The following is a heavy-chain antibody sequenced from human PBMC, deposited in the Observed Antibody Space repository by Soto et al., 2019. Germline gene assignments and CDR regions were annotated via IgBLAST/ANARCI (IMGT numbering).Heavy chain of an antibody. V-gene: IGHV1-69*01. Sequence: QVQLVQSGAEVKKPGSSVKVSCKASGGTFSSYAISWVRQAPGQGLEWMGGIIPIFGTANYAQKFQVRVTITADESTSTAYMELSSLRSEDTAVYYCAREDRPVYGGNWLGGMDVWGQGTTVTVSS. J-gene: IGHJ6*02. D-gene: IGHD2-15*01. CDR1: GGTFSSYA. CDR2: IIPIFGTA. CDR3: AREDRPVYGGNWLGGMDV.